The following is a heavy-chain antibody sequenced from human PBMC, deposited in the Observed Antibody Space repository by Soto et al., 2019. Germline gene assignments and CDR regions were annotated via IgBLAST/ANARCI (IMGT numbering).Heavy chain of an antibody. CDR2: ISYDGSNK. V-gene: IGHV3-30-3*01. CDR1: GFTFSSYA. CDR3: ARGPSTMTRFDX. Sequence: GGSLRLSCAASGFTFSSYAMHWVRQAPGKGLEWVEFISYDGSNKYYADSVKGRFTISRDNSKNKLYLQMNSLRAEDTAVYYCARGPSTMTRFDXWGQGTLVTVSX. J-gene: IGHJ4*02. D-gene: IGHD3-22*01.